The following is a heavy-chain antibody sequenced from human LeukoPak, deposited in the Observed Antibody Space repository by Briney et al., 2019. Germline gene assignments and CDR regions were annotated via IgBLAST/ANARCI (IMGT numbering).Heavy chain of an antibody. CDR1: GGSISRYY. CDR3: VREGYQLLNWFDP. Sequence: PSETLSLTCTVSGGSISRYYWSWIRQPPGKGLEWIGYIYYSGSTNYNPSLKSRVTISLDTSKNQFSLKLSSVTAADTAVYYCVREGYQLLNWFDPWGQGTLVTVSS. D-gene: IGHD2-2*01. J-gene: IGHJ5*02. V-gene: IGHV4-59*12. CDR2: IYYSGST.